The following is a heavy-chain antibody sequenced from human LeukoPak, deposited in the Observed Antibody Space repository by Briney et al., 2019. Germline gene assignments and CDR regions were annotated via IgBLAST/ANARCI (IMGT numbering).Heavy chain of an antibody. D-gene: IGHD6-6*01. J-gene: IGHJ4*02. Sequence: PSQTLSLTCTVSGGSISSGGYYSSWIRQHPGKGLEWIGYIYYSGSTYYNPSVKSRVTISVDMSKNQFSLKLSSVTAADTAVYYCAGTSIAYEFFDHWGQRTLVTVSS. CDR2: IYYSGST. CDR1: GGSISSGGYY. V-gene: IGHV4-31*03. CDR3: AGTSIAYEFFDH.